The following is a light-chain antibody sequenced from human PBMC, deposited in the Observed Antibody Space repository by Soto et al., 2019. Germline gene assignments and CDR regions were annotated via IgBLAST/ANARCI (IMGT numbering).Light chain of an antibody. CDR3: QQYESTPPT. J-gene: IGKJ2*01. CDR2: WAS. Sequence: DIVMTPSPDSLAVSLGERATINCKSSQSVLYSSNNKNYLAWYQQRPGQPPKLLIYWASTRESRVPDRFSGSGSGTDFTLTITSLQAEDVAVYYCQQYESTPPTFGQGTKLEIK. V-gene: IGKV4-1*01. CDR1: QSVLYSSNNKNY.